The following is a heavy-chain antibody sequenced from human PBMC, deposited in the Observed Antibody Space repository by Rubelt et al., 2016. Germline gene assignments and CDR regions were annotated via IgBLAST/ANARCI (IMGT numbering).Heavy chain of an antibody. Sequence: QVQLQQWGAGLLKPSETLSLTCAVYGGSFSGYYWSWIRQPPGKGLAWIGDINHSGSTNYNPSFSSVVTISVDTSKIQFSLVLSSVTAADTARYYGARGNYGDDGRYAFDIGGQGTMVTVSS. J-gene: IGHJ3*02. D-gene: IGHD4-17*01. CDR3: ARGNYGDDGRYAFDI. CDR1: GGSFSGYY. CDR2: INHSGST. V-gene: IGHV4-34*01.